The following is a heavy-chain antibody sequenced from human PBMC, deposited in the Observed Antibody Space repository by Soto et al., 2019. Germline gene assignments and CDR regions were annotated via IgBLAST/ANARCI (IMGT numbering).Heavy chain of an antibody. J-gene: IGHJ4*02. CDR2: INHSGST. D-gene: IGHD2-8*02. CDR3: ARDKITGLFDY. Sequence: QVQLQQWGAGLLKPSETLSLTCAVYGGSFSGYYWTWIRQPPGKGLEWIGEINHSGSTNYNPSLKSQITISVGTSKNPFTLKLTSVTAADTAVYYCARDKITGLFDYWGQGTLVTVSS. V-gene: IGHV4-34*01. CDR1: GGSFSGYY.